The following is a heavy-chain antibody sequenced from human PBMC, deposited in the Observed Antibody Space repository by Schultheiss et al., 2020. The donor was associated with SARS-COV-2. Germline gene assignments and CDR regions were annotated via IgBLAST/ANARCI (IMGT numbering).Heavy chain of an antibody. D-gene: IGHD2-8*02. CDR2: IYTNGHY. J-gene: IGHJ6*02. V-gene: IGHV4-61*02. CDR3: AKNNFVLVGMDV. Sequence: SETLSLTCSVSGGSISGGNNYWSWVRQPAGKDLEWIGRIYTNGHYNYNPSLKSRVTMSVDTSKNQMSLKLTSVTAADTAVYYCAKNNFVLVGMDVWGQGTTVTVSS. CDR1: GGSISGGNNY.